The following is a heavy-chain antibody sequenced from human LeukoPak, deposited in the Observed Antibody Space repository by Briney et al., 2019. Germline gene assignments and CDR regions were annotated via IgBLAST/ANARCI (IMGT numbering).Heavy chain of an antibody. CDR1: GYTFTSYG. D-gene: IGHD3-3*01. Sequence: ASVKVSCKASGYTFTSYGISWVRQAPGQGLEWMGWISAYNGNTNYAQKFQGRVTMTTDTSTSTAYMELRSLRSDDTAVYYCARAVVGVVIDYFDYWGQGTLVTVSS. CDR2: ISAYNGNT. V-gene: IGHV1-18*01. J-gene: IGHJ4*02. CDR3: ARAVVGVVIDYFDY.